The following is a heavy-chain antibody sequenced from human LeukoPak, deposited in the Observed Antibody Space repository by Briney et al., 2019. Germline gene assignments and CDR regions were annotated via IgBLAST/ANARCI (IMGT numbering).Heavy chain of an antibody. Sequence: GGSPRLSCAASGFTFSSYWMHWVRQAPGKGLVWVSRINSDGSSTSYADSVKGRFTISRDNAKNTLYLQMNSLRVEDTAVYYCARVPGGATFDYWGQGTLVTVSS. CDR1: GFTFSSYW. CDR3: ARVPGGATFDY. J-gene: IGHJ4*02. V-gene: IGHV3-74*01. CDR2: INSDGSST. D-gene: IGHD1-26*01.